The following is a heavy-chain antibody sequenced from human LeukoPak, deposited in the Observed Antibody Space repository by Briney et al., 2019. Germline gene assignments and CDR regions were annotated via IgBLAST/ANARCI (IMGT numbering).Heavy chain of an antibody. CDR3: GKDRPYDYDYSTATFDY. D-gene: IGHD5-12*01. V-gene: IGHV3-23*01. Sequence: GESLRLSCAASGFTFTNYAMTWVRQAPGKGLEWVSTIKPSGDTTYYADSVKGRFIISRDNSKTTLYLHMYSLRADDTAIYYCGKDRPYDYDYSTATFDYWGQETLVPV. CDR1: GFTFTNYA. CDR2: IKPSGDTT. J-gene: IGHJ4*02.